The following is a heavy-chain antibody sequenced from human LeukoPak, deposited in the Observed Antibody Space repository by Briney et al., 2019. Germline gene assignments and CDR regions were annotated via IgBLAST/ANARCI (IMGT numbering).Heavy chain of an antibody. J-gene: IGHJ4*02. CDR3: ARVPYFGSRTYADS. Sequence: PGGSLRLSCTASGFTFSGYWMSWVRQAPGKGLEWVAHIKQDGTEKYYVDSVKGRFTISRDNAKDSLYLQMSSLRAEDTAVYYCARVPYFGSRTYADSWGQGTLVTVSS. D-gene: IGHD3-10*01. CDR1: GFTFSGYW. V-gene: IGHV3-7*01. CDR2: IKQDGTEK.